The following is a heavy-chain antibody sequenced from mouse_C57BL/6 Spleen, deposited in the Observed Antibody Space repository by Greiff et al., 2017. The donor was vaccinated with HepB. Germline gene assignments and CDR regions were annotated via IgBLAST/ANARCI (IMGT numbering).Heavy chain of an antibody. V-gene: IGHV1-82*01. D-gene: IGHD1-1*01. J-gene: IGHJ4*01. CDR2: IYPGDGDT. CDR3: AFITTVVATPMDY. CDR1: GYAFSSSW. Sequence: QVTLKESGPELVKPGASVKISCKASGYAFSSSWMNWVKQRPGKGLEWIGRIYPGDGDTNYNGKFKGKATLTADKSSSTAYMQLSSLTSEDSAVYFCAFITTVVATPMDYWGQGTSVTVSS.